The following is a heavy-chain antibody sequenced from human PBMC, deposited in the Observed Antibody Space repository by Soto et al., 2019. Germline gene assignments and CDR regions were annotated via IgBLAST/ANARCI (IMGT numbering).Heavy chain of an antibody. V-gene: IGHV1-69*01. J-gene: IGHJ5*02. D-gene: IGHD3-22*01. Sequence: QVQLVQSGAEVKRPGSSVKLSCKASGGTFTYYGISWVRQAPGQGLEWMGGIIPIIGPATYAQKFQGRVTITADQSTSTAYMEVSSLGSEDTALYYWARDRGTTIAGPPRRETYGGLDPWGQGTLVTVSS. CDR3: ARDRGTTIAGPPRRETYGGLDP. CDR2: IIPIIGPA. CDR1: GGTFTYYG.